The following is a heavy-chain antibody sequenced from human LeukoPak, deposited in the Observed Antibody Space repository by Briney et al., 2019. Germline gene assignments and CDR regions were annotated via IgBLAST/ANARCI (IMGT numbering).Heavy chain of an antibody. V-gene: IGHV4-59*01. Sequence: KPSETLSLTCTVSGGSISSYYGNWIRQPPGKGLEWIGYIYYSGSTNYNPSLKSRVTISVDTSKNQFSLKLSSVTAADTAVYYCARGHSGRGGIDPWGQGTLVTVSS. CDR2: IYYSGST. CDR1: GGSISSYY. J-gene: IGHJ5*02. D-gene: IGHD3-10*02. CDR3: ARGHSGRGGIDP.